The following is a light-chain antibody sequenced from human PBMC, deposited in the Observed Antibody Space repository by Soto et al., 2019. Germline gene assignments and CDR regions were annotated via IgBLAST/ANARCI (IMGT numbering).Light chain of an antibody. CDR2: DAS. Sequence: IVMTQSPATLSVSPGERATLSCRASQSIGSTLAWYQQKPGQTPILLIYDASTRATGIPARFSGIGSGTEFTLIISSLQSEDVAVYYCQHYKSWPLSFGGGTKVEI. CDR3: QHYKSWPLS. V-gene: IGKV3-15*01. J-gene: IGKJ4*01. CDR1: QSIGST.